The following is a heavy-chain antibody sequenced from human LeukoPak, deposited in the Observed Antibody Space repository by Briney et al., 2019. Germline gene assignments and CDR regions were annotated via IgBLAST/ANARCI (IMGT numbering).Heavy chain of an antibody. CDR3: ARFRWLAPFDY. Sequence: SETLSLTCTVSGGSISSYYWSWIRQPPGKGLEWIGYIYYSGSTNYNPSLKSRVTISVDTSKNQFSLKLSSVTAADTAVYYCARFRWLAPFDYWGQGTLVTVPS. D-gene: IGHD6-19*01. CDR2: IYYSGST. J-gene: IGHJ4*02. CDR1: GGSISSYY. V-gene: IGHV4-59*01.